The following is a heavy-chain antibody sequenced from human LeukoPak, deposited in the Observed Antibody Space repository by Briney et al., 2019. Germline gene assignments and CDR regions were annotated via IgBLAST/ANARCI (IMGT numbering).Heavy chain of an antibody. CDR2: ISSSSSYI. Sequence: GGSLRLSCAASGFTFSSYSVNWVRQAPGKGLEWVSSISSSSSYIYYADSVKGRFTISRDNAKNSLYLQMNSLRAEDTAVYYCARDFFYGSGSYNAFDIWGQGTMVTVSS. V-gene: IGHV3-21*01. CDR3: ARDFFYGSGSYNAFDI. J-gene: IGHJ3*02. D-gene: IGHD3-10*01. CDR1: GFTFSSYS.